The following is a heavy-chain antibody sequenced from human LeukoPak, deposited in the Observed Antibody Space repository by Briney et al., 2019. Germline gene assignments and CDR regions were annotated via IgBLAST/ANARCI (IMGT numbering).Heavy chain of an antibody. D-gene: IGHD4/OR15-4a*01. CDR3: ARELEMTISGGFDF. V-gene: IGHV1-2*02. CDR1: GDTFTGHF. J-gene: IGHJ4*02. CDR2: INRSHGGT. Sequence: ASVKVSCKASGDTFTGHFIHWVRQAPGQGLEWMGCINRSHGGTNYAQKFQGRVSMTRDTSISTAYMELSGLRSDDTAVYYCARELEMTISGGFDFWGQGTLVTVSS.